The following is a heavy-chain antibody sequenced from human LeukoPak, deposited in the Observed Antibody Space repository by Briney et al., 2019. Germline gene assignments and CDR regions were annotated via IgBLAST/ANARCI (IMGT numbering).Heavy chain of an antibody. J-gene: IGHJ4*02. CDR1: GGSIRSSTYY. V-gene: IGHV4-39*01. D-gene: IGHD1-26*01. CDR3: ARLSVGATRPDY. Sequence: SETLSLTCTVSGGSIRSSTYYWGWIRQPPGKGLEWIGNIHYTGSTYYNPSLKSRVTISVHTSRNQFSLKLSSVTAADTAVYYCARLSVGATRPDYWGQGTLVTVSS. CDR2: IHYTGST.